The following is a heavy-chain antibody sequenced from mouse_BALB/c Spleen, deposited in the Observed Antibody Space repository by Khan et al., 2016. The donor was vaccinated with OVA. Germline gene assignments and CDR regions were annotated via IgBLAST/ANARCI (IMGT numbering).Heavy chain of an antibody. CDR1: GYTFTTYW. CDR2: INPTSGYT. Sequence: QVQLKQSGAELAKPGASVKMSCKASGYTFTTYWMHWVKQRPGQGLEWIGYINPTSGYTDYNDKFKDRATLSADKSSSTAYMQLNSLTSDDSAVYYCTRDRIDYWGQGTTLTVSS. J-gene: IGHJ2*01. V-gene: IGHV1-7*01. CDR3: TRDRIDY.